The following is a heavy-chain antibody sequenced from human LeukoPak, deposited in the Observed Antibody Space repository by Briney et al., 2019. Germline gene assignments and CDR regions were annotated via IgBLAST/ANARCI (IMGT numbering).Heavy chain of an antibody. CDR1: GYSFTSYW. D-gene: IGHD2-2*01. V-gene: IGHV5-51*01. Sequence: PGESLKISCKGSGYSFTSYWIGWVRQMPGKGLEWMGIIYSGDSDTRYSPSFQGQVTISADKSISTAYLQWSSLKASDTAMYYCARLGDIVVVPAAGWFDPWGQGTLVTVSS. CDR3: ARLGDIVVVPAAGWFDP. J-gene: IGHJ5*02. CDR2: IYSGDSDT.